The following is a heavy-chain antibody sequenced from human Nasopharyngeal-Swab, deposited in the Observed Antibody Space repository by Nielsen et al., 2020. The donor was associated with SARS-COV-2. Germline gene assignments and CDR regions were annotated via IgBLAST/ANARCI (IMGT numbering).Heavy chain of an antibody. D-gene: IGHD3-22*01. CDR2: ISSSSSYV. Sequence: ETLSLTCAASGFTFSSYSMNCVRQAPGKGLEWVSSISSSSSYVYYADSVKGRFTISRDNAKNSLYLQMNSLRAEDTAVYYCARAAEYYYDSRALDGMDVWGQGTTVTVSS. CDR3: ARAAEYYYDSRALDGMDV. J-gene: IGHJ6*02. CDR1: GFTFSSYS. V-gene: IGHV3-21*01.